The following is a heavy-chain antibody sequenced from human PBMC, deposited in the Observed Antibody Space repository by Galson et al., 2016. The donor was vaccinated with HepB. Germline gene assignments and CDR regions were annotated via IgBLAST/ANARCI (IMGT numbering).Heavy chain of an antibody. CDR1: GFTLNNYA. Sequence: SLRLSCAASGFTLNNYALNWVRQAPGKGLEWVALISYDGSNRYYGDPVRGRFAISRDTSKNTVYLQMNSLRVEDTAVYYCARGGNYGYTWGLGTLVTVSS. J-gene: IGHJ4*02. D-gene: IGHD1-26*01. CDR2: ISYDGSNR. CDR3: ARGGNYGYT. V-gene: IGHV3-30*09.